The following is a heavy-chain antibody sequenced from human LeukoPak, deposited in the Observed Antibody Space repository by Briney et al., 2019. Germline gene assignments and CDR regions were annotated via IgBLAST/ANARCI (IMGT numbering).Heavy chain of an antibody. D-gene: IGHD4-17*01. CDR2: ISYDGSNK. Sequence: GGSLRLSCAASGFTFSSYAMRWVRQAPGKGLEWVAAISYDGSNKYYADSVKGRFTISRDNSKNTLYLQMNSLRAEDTAVYYCAREARLDYGDYDDAFDIWGQGTMVTVSS. CDR3: AREARLDYGDYDDAFDI. V-gene: IGHV3-30-3*01. CDR1: GFTFSSYA. J-gene: IGHJ3*02.